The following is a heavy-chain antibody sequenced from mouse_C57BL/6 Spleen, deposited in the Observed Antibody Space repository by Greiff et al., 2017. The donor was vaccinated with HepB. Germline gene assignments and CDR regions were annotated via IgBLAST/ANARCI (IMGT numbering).Heavy chain of an antibody. J-gene: IGHJ1*03. CDR3: ARAGDIGWYFDV. D-gene: IGHD3-1*01. CDR1: GYAFSSYW. V-gene: IGHV1-80*01. CDR2: IYPGDGDT. Sequence: QVQLQQSGAELVKPGASVKISCKASGYAFSSYWMNWVKQRPGKGLEWIGQIYPGDGDTNYNGKFKGKATLTADKSSSTAYMQLSSLTSEDSAVYFCARAGDIGWYFDVWGTGTTVTVSS.